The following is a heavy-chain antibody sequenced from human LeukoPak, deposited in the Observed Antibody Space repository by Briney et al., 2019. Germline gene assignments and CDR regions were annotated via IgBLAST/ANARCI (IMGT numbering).Heavy chain of an antibody. D-gene: IGHD2-2*01. V-gene: IGHV3-30-3*01. CDR3: RSCSSISCYSFDY. CDR1: GFTFSSYA. J-gene: IGHJ4*02. CDR2: ISYDGSNK. Sequence: PGGSLRLSCAASGFTFSSYAMHWVRQAPGKGLEWVAVISYDGSNKYYADSVKGRFTISRDNAKNSLYLQMNSLRAEDTAVYYCRSCSSISCYSFDYWGQGTLVTVSS.